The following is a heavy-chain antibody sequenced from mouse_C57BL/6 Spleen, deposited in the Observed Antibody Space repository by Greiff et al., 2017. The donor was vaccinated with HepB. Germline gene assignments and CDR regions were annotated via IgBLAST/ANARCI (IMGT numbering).Heavy chain of an antibody. V-gene: IGHV1-59*01. CDR2: IDPSDSYT. J-gene: IGHJ1*03. D-gene: IGHD1-1*01. CDR3: ARSELLRYFDV. CDR1: GYTFTSYW. Sequence: VQLQQPGAELVRPGPSVKLSCKASGYTFTSYWMHWVKQRPGQGLEWIGVIDPSDSYTNYNQKFKGKATLTVDTSSSTAYMQLSSLTSEDSAVYYCARSELLRYFDVWGTGTTVTVSS.